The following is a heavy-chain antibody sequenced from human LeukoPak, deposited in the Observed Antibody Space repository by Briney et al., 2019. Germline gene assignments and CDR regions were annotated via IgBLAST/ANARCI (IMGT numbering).Heavy chain of an antibody. Sequence: ASLRVSCEASGYTLNGYYMHWVRQAPGQGLEWMGWINPNTGATNYAQKFQGWVTMTSDTSIGTAYMDMIRLTSDDTAVYYCARGGRWDRGYSYLFDYWGQGTLITVSS. CDR2: INPNTGAT. V-gene: IGHV1-2*04. D-gene: IGHD5-18*01. J-gene: IGHJ4*02. CDR1: GYTLNGYY. CDR3: ARGGRWDRGYSYLFDY.